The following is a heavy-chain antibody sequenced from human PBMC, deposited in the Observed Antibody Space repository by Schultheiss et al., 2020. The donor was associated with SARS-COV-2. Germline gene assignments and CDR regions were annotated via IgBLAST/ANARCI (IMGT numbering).Heavy chain of an antibody. CDR2: ISGSGGST. V-gene: IGHV3-23*01. CDR1: GFTFSSYA. J-gene: IGHJ6*03. CDR3: ARAVYCSSTSCYTDYFYYYYYYMDV. Sequence: GGSLRLSCAASGFTFSSYAMHWVRQAPGKGLEWVSAISGSGGSTYYADSVKGRFTISRDNAKNSLYLQMNSLRAEDTAVYYCARAVYCSSTSCYTDYFYYYYYYMDVWGKGTTVTVSS. D-gene: IGHD2-2*02.